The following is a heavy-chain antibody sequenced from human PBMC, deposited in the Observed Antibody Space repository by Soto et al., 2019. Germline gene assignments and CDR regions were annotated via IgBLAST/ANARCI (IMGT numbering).Heavy chain of an antibody. D-gene: IGHD5-18*01. CDR3: ARGYSYGGFDY. CDR1: GGGFSSYT. CDR2: IIPILGIA. Sequence: SVTVSWQAAGGGFSSYTISWVRQAPGQGLEWMGRIIPILGIANYAQKFQGRVTITADKSTSTAYMELSSLRSEDTAVYYCARGYSYGGFDYWGQGTLVTVSS. J-gene: IGHJ4*02. V-gene: IGHV1-69*02.